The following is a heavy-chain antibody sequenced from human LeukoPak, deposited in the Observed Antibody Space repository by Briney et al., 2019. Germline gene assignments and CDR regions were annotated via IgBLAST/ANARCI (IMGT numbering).Heavy chain of an antibody. Sequence: SETLSLTYTVSGGSISSSSYYWGWIRQPPGKGLEWIGSIYYSGSTYYNPSLKSRVTISVDTSKNQFSLKLSSVTAADTAVYYCARHHYDFWSGYWGGTYNWFDPWGQGTLVTVSS. D-gene: IGHD3-3*01. CDR3: ARHHYDFWSGYWGGTYNWFDP. CDR1: GGSISSSSYY. J-gene: IGHJ5*02. V-gene: IGHV4-39*01. CDR2: IYYSGST.